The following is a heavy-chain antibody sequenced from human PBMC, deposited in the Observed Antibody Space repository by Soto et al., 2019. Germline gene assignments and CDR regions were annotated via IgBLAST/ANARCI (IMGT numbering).Heavy chain of an antibody. CDR2: ISYDGGNA. D-gene: IGHD3-3*01. V-gene: IGHV3-30*03. Sequence: GESLKIPCAGSGFSFSNHVMHWVRQAPGKGLEWVAVISYDGGNAYYAESVKGRFTVSRDNSKNTMYIEMSSVRGDDTAVYYCARDLTVFGVLNGDSPMDVWGQGTTVTVSS. CDR3: ARDLTVFGVLNGDSPMDV. CDR1: GFSFSNHV. J-gene: IGHJ6*02.